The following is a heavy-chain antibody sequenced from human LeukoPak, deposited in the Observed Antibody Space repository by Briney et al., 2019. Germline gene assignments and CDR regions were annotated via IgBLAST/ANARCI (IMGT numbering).Heavy chain of an antibody. V-gene: IGHV4-38-2*01. CDR3: ARAQVLLWFGELITSPIDY. CDR1: GYSISSGYY. J-gene: IGHJ4*02. Sequence: SETLSLTCAASGYSISSGYYWGWIRQPPGKGLEWIGSIYHSGSTYYNPSLKSRVTISVDTSKNQFSLKLSSVTAADTAVYYCARAQVLLWFGELITSPIDYWGQGTLVTVSS. D-gene: IGHD3-10*01. CDR2: IYHSGST.